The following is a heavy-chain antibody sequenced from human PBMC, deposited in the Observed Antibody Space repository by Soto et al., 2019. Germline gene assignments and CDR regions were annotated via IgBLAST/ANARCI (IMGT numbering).Heavy chain of an antibody. CDR3: ATDILDV. Sequence: EVELVESGGGLVQPGGSLRLSCAATGFMFSSYWMTWVRQAPGQGLEWVANINQNGSERYYVDSVEGRFTISRDNAKNSVFLQMENLRVEDTAMYYCATDILDVWGQGTLVSVSS. D-gene: IGHD3-9*01. V-gene: IGHV3-7*05. CDR2: INQNGSER. J-gene: IGHJ5*02. CDR1: GFMFSSYW.